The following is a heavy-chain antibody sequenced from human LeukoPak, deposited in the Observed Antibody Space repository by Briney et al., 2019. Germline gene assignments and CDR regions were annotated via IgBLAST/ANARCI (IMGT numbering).Heavy chain of an antibody. CDR1: GFTVSSNS. CDR2: INWNGGST. CDR3: ARRQGSGYSSGWADYFDY. J-gene: IGHJ4*02. D-gene: IGHD6-19*01. Sequence: GGSLRLSCTVSGFTVSSNSMSWVRQAPGKGLEWVSGINWNGGSTGYADSVKGRFTISRDSAKNSLYLQMNSLRAEDTALYYCARRQGSGYSSGWADYFDYRGQGTLVTVSS. V-gene: IGHV3-20*04.